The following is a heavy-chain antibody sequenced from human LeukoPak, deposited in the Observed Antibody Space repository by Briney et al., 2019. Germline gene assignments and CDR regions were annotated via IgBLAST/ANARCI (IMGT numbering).Heavy chain of an antibody. Sequence: GGSLRLSCAASAFTFRSNEIYWVRHVTGKGLSCVSAIDTACDTYYEGSVKGRFTIPRENAKNSLYLQMNSLRAEDTAVYYCAREGTTVAAGAFDFWGQGTRVTVSS. D-gene: IGHD1/OR15-1a*01. J-gene: IGHJ3*01. CDR1: AFTFRSNE. CDR3: AREGTTVAAGAFDF. V-gene: IGHV3-13*01. CDR2: IDTACDT.